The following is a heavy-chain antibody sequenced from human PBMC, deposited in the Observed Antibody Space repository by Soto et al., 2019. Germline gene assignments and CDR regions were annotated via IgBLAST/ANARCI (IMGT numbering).Heavy chain of an antibody. CDR1: GDSVFSSTAA. D-gene: IGHD6-19*01. V-gene: IGHV6-1*01. CDR3: ARDRSGSGWFNAFDI. J-gene: IGHJ3*02. CDR2: TYYRSKWYN. Sequence: SETLSLTCAVSGDSVFSSTAAWNWIRQSPSRGLEWLGRTYYRSKWYNDYAVSVKSRIANNPYTSKHQYSLQLNSVTPEDTAVYYCARDRSGSGWFNAFDIWGHGTMLTVS.